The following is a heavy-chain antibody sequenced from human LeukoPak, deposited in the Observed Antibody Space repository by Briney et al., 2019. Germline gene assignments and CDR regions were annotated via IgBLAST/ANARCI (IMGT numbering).Heavy chain of an antibody. CDR1: GYTFTSYG. CDR2: ISAYNGNT. D-gene: IGHD3-9*01. Sequence: ASVKVSCKASGYTFTSYGISWVRQAPGQGLEWMGWISAYNGNTNYAQKLQGRVTMTTDKSTSTAYMELRSLRSDDTAVYYCARAYDILTGYSPLYYYYYMDVWGKGTTVTVSS. CDR3: ARAYDILTGYSPLYYYYYMDV. J-gene: IGHJ6*03. V-gene: IGHV1-18*01.